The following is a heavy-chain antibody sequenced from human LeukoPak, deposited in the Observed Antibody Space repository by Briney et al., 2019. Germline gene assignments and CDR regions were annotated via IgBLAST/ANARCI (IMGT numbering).Heavy chain of an antibody. CDR1: GGSISSYY. V-gene: IGHV4-59*01. Sequence: SETLSLTCTVSGGSISSYYWSWIRQPPGKGLEWIGYIYYSGSTNSNPSLKSRVTISVDTSKNQFSLKLSSVTAADTAVYYCARVAAAYDWYFDLWGRGTLVTVSS. J-gene: IGHJ2*01. CDR3: ARVAAAYDWYFDL. CDR2: IYYSGST. D-gene: IGHD6-13*01.